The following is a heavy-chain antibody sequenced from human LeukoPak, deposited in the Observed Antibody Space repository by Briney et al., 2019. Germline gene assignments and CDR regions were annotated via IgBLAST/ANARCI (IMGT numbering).Heavy chain of an antibody. D-gene: IGHD6-13*01. CDR1: GFAFGSSA. J-gene: IGHJ4*02. V-gene: IGHV3-23*01. Sequence: GGSLRLSCAASGFAFGSSALGWVRQPPGKGLQWVSSISAGGDSTYYADSVKGRFTISGDNSKNTLYLQMNSLRVEDTAIYYCARDASSWYYWGQGTLVTVSS. CDR3: ARDASSWYY. CDR2: ISAGGDST.